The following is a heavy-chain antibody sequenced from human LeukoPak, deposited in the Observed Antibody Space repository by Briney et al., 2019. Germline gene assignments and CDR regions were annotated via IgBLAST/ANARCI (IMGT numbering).Heavy chain of an antibody. CDR2: IYYSGST. Sequence: KASETLSLTCTVSGGSISSYYWSWIRQPPGKGLKWIGYIYYSGSTNYNPSLKSRVTISVDTSKNQFSLKLSSVTAADTAVYYCARDHVDTAMDPPPWYFDLWGRGTLVTASS. J-gene: IGHJ2*01. CDR1: GGSISSYY. CDR3: ARDHVDTAMDPPPWYFDL. D-gene: IGHD5-18*01. V-gene: IGHV4-59*01.